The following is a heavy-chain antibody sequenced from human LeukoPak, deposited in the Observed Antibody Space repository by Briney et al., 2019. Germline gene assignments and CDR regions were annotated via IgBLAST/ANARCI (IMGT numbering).Heavy chain of an antibody. CDR1: GGSISSYY. CDR3: ARQPRRARQYYFDY. D-gene: IGHD2/OR15-2a*01. V-gene: IGHV4-59*01. J-gene: IGHJ4*02. Sequence: SETLSLTCTVSGGSISSYYWSWIRQPPGKGLEWIGYIYYSGSTNYNPSLKSRVTISVDTSKNQFSLKLSSVTAADTAVYYCARQPRRARQYYFDYWGQGTPVTVSS. CDR2: IYYSGST.